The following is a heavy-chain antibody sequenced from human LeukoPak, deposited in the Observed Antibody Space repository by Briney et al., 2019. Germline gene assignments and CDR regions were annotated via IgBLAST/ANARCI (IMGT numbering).Heavy chain of an antibody. V-gene: IGHV1-2*02. D-gene: IGHD6-13*01. CDR3: ARDPGPAAAGTCWFDP. J-gene: IGHJ5*02. Sequence: ASVKVSCKASGYTFTDYHLHWVRQAPGQGLEWMGWINPNSGGTNYAQKFQGRVTMTRDTSISTAYMELSRLTSGDTAVYYCARDPGPAAAGTCWFDPWGQGTRVTVSS. CDR2: INPNSGGT. CDR1: GYTFTDYH.